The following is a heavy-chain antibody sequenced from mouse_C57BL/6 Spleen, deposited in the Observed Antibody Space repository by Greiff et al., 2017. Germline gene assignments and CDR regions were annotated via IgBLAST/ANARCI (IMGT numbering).Heavy chain of an antibody. D-gene: IGHD1-1*01. CDR2: INYDGSST. J-gene: IGHJ1*03. CDR1: GFTFSDYY. Sequence: EVHLVESEGGLVQPGSSMKLSCTASGFTFSDYYMAWVRQVPEKGLEWVANINYDGSSTYYLDSLKSRFIISRDNAKNILYLQMSSLKSEDTATYYCARGYYYGSSYVGYFDVWGTGTTVTVSS. CDR3: ARGYYYGSSYVGYFDV. V-gene: IGHV5-16*01.